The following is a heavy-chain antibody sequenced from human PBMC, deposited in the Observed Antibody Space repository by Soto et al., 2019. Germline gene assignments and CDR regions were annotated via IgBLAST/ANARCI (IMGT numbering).Heavy chain of an antibody. J-gene: IGHJ3*02. Sequence: GESLRISCKAAGYHFTNNWIGWVRQMPGKGLEWMGIIYPSDFEARYSPSFQGQVTFSADRSITTAYLHWSSLTASDTAMYYCARLISGSYGDAFDIWGQGSMVTVS. D-gene: IGHD1-26*01. CDR3: ARLISGSYGDAFDI. V-gene: IGHV5-51*01. CDR2: IYPSDFEA. CDR1: GYHFTNNW.